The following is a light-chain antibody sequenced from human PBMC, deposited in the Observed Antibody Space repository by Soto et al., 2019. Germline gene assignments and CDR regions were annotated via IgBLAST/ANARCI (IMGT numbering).Light chain of an antibody. Sequence: EIVMAQFPETLAVSVGERATIKCRSSQSLLHSSDNRNYLTWYQQKPGQPPKLLIYWASTRQSGVPDRFSGSGSGTDSTLTINSLQAEDVAVYYCQQYYSTPWTFGQGTKVEIK. V-gene: IGKV4-1*01. J-gene: IGKJ1*01. CDR1: QSLLHSSDNRNY. CDR2: WAS. CDR3: QQYYSTPWT.